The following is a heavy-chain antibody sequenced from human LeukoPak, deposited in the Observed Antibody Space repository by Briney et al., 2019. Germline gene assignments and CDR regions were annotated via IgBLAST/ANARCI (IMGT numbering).Heavy chain of an antibody. CDR3: ARVYHDYGDYGTLDY. J-gene: IGHJ4*02. Sequence: SETLSLTCTVSGGSISSYYWSWIRQPPGKGLEWIGYIYYSGSTNCNPSLKSRVTISVDTSKNQFSLKLSSVTAADTAVYYCARVYHDYGDYGTLDYWGQGTLVTVSS. D-gene: IGHD4-17*01. CDR1: GGSISSYY. V-gene: IGHV4-59*01. CDR2: IYYSGST.